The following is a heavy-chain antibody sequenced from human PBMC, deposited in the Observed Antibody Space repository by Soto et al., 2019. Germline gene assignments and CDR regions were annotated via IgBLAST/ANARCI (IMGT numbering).Heavy chain of an antibody. Sequence: QVHLVQSGAEVKKPGDSVKVSCKGSGYAFTTYGITWVRQAPGQGLERVGWISAHNGNTNYAQKLQGGVTVTRDTSTSTAHMELRRLRSDDTAVYYCARGRYGDYWGQGALVTISS. J-gene: IGHJ4*02. CDR2: ISAHNGNT. CDR1: GYAFTTYG. D-gene: IGHD1-1*01. CDR3: ARGRYGDY. V-gene: IGHV1-18*01.